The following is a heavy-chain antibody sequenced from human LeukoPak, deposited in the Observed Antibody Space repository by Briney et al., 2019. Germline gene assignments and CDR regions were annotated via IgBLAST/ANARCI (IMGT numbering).Heavy chain of an antibody. CDR1: GYTFTSYG. CDR3: ARGTASGYSYGYGLY. CDR2: ISAYNGNT. Sequence: ASVKLSCKASGYTFTSYGISWVRQAPGQGLEWMGWISAYNGNTNYAQKLQGRVTMTTDTSTSTAYMELRSLRSDDTAVYYCARGTASGYSYGYGLYWGQGTLVTVSS. J-gene: IGHJ4*02. V-gene: IGHV1-18*04. D-gene: IGHD5-18*01.